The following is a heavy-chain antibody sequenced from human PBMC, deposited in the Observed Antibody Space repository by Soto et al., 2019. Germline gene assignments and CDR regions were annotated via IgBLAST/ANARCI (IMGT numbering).Heavy chain of an antibody. Sequence: ASVKVSCKVSGYTLTELSMHWVRQAPGKGLEWMGGFDPEDGETIYAQKFQGRVTMTEDTSTDTAYMELSSLRSEDTAVYYCATDRSNYDFWSGLLDYWGQGSLVTVSS. CDR3: ATDRSNYDFWSGLLDY. CDR1: GYTLTELS. V-gene: IGHV1-24*01. CDR2: FDPEDGET. J-gene: IGHJ4*02. D-gene: IGHD3-3*01.